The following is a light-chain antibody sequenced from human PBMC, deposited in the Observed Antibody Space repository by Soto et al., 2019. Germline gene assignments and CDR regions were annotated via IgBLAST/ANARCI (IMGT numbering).Light chain of an antibody. CDR1: SSDVGGYNY. CDR3: CSYAGSYSWV. J-gene: IGLJ3*02. V-gene: IGLV2-11*01. CDR2: DVS. Sequence: QSALTQPRLVSGSPGQSVTISCTGTSSDVGGYNYVSWYQQHPGKAPKLMIYDVSKRPSGVPDRCSGSKSGNTASLTISGLQAEDEADYYCCSYAGSYSWVFGGGTKLTVL.